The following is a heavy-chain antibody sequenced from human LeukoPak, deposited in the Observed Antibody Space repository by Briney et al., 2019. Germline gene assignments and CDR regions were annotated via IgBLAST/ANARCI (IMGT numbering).Heavy chain of an antibody. CDR2: ISSSSSYI. CDR3: ARETLEGYDAFDI. Sequence: GGSLRLSCAASGFTFSSYSMNWVRQAPGKGLEWVSSISSSSSYIYYADSVKGRFTISRDNAKNSLYLQMNSLRAEDTAVYYCARETLEGYDAFDIRGQGTMVTVSS. D-gene: IGHD3-3*01. CDR1: GFTFSSYS. J-gene: IGHJ3*02. V-gene: IGHV3-21*01.